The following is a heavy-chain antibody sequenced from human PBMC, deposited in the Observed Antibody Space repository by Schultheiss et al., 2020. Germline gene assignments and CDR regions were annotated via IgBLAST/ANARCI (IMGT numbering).Heavy chain of an antibody. V-gene: IGHV6-1*01. CDR1: GDSVSSNSAA. J-gene: IGHJ4*02. D-gene: IGHD2-2*01. CDR3: ARCYCSSTSCYPDEFDY. CDR2: TYYRSKWYN. Sequence: SQTLSLTCAISGDSVSSNSAAWNWIRQSPSRGLEWLGRTYYRSKWYNDYAVSVKSRITINPDTSKNQFSLQLNSVTPEDTAVYYCARCYCSSTSCYPDEFDYWGKGTLVNGYS.